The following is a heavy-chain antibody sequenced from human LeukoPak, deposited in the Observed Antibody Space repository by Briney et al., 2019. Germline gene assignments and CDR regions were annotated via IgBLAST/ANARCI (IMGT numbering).Heavy chain of an antibody. V-gene: IGHV1-69*06. D-gene: IGHD3-9*01. CDR2: IIPIFGTA. J-gene: IGHJ4*02. CDR3: ARDPAPYYDILTGLDY. Sequence: ASVTVSCKSSVGTFISYAINWVRQAPGQGLEWMGRIIPIFGTANYAQKFQGRATITADKSTSTAYMELSSLRSEDTAVYYCARDPAPYYDILTGLDYWGQGTLVTVSS. CDR1: VGTFISYA.